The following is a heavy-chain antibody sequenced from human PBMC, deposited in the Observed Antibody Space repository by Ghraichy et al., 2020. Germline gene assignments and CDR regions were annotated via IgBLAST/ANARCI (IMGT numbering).Heavy chain of an antibody. CDR1: GYSFTSYW. CDR3: ARQAQQLAGSFDY. CDR2: IYPGDSDT. D-gene: IGHD6-13*01. J-gene: IGHJ4*02. V-gene: IGHV5-51*01. Sequence: GESLNISCKGSGYSFTSYWIGWVRQMPGKGLEWMGIIYPGDSDTRYSPSFQGQVTISADKSISTAYLQWSSLKASDTAMYYCARQAQQLAGSFDYWGQGTLVTVSS.